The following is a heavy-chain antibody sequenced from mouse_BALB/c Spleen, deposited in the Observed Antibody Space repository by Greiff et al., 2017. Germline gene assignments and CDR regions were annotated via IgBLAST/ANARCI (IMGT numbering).Heavy chain of an antibody. Sequence: VQLQQSGTVLARPGASVKMSCKASGYSFTSYWMHWVKQRPGQGLEWIGAIYPGNSDTSYNQKFKGKAKLTAVTSASTAYMELSSLTNEDSAVYYCTQDWDGNLYYYAMDYWGQGTSVTVSS. CDR2: IYPGNSDT. CDR3: TQDWDGNLYYYAMDY. V-gene: IGHV1-5*01. CDR1: GYSFTSYW. J-gene: IGHJ4*01. D-gene: IGHD2-1*01.